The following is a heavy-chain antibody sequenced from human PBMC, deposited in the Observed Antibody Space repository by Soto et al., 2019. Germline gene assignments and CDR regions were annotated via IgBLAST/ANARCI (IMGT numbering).Heavy chain of an antibody. CDR2: IWYDGSNK. CDR1: GFTFSSYG. Sequence: QVQLVESGGGVVQPGRSLRLSCAASGFTFSSYGMHWVRQAPGKGLEWVAVIWYDGSNKYYADSVKGRFTISRDNSKNTLYLQMNSPRAEDTAVYYCARDGELGYFGGSTYFDYWGQGTLVTVSS. V-gene: IGHV3-33*01. D-gene: IGHD3-16*01. CDR3: ARDGELGYFGGSTYFDY. J-gene: IGHJ4*02.